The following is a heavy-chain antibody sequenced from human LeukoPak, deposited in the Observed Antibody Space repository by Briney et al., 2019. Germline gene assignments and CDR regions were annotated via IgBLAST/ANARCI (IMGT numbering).Heavy chain of an antibody. J-gene: IGHJ6*02. CDR3: ARDWAPYGDIVVVVAAINYFGMDV. CDR1: GFTFSSYS. Sequence: KPGGSQRLSCAASGFTFSSYSMNWVRQAPGKGLEWVSSISSSSSYIYYADSVKGRFTISRDNAKNSLYLQMNSQRAEDTAVYYCARDWAPYGDIVVVVAAINYFGMDVWGQGTTVTVSS. V-gene: IGHV3-21*01. CDR2: ISSSSSYI. D-gene: IGHD2-15*01.